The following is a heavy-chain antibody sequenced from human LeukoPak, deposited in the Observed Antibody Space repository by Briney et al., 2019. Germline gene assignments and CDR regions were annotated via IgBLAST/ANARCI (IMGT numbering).Heavy chain of an antibody. CDR2: INNDGSST. CDR1: GFTFSSYW. V-gene: IGHV3-74*01. Sequence: GGSLRLSCAASGFTFSSYWMHWVRQAPGKGLVWVSRINNDGSSTSYADSVKGRFTISRDNAKNTLYLQMNSLRAEDTAVYYCARDMNGKYFDYWGQGTLVTVSS. CDR3: ARDMNGKYFDY. J-gene: IGHJ4*02. D-gene: IGHD1-1*01.